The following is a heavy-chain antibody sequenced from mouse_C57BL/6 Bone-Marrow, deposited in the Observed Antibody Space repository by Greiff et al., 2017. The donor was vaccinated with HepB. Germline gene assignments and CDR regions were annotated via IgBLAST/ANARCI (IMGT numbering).Heavy chain of an antibody. CDR1: GFTFSSYA. V-gene: IGHV5S21*01. CDR2: ISSGGDYT. J-gene: IGHJ2*01. D-gene: IGHD1-1*01. Sequence: EVKVVESGEGLVKPGGSLKLSCAASGFTFSSYAMSWVRQTPEKRLEWVAYISSGGDYTYYADTVKGRFTISRDNARNTLYLQMSSLKSEDTAMYYCARGNSPSYYGNSSLGYWGQSTTVTVST. CDR3: ARGNSPSYYGNSSLGY.